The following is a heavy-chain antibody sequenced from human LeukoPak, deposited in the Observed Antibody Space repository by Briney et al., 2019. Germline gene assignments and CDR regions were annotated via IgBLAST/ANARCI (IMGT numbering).Heavy chain of an antibody. J-gene: IGHJ4*02. V-gene: IGHV1-58*01. CDR2: IVVGSGNT. Sequence: SVKXSCXASGFTFTSSAVQWVRQARGQRLEWIGWIVVGSGNTNYAQKFQERVTITRDVSTSTAYMELSSLRSEDTAVYYCAAARPSPPSYTTGVFDYWGQGTLVTVSS. CDR1: GFTFTSSA. CDR3: AAARPSPPSYTTGVFDY. D-gene: IGHD1-1*01.